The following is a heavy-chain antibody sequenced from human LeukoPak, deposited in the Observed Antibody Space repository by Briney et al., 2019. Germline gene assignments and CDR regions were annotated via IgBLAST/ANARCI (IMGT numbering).Heavy chain of an antibody. J-gene: IGHJ5*02. D-gene: IGHD6-13*01. CDR3: ARDSLIAAAEMGWFDP. Sequence: GGSLRLSCAASGFTFSDYYMSWIRQAPGKGLEWVSYISSSGSTIYYADSVKGRFTISRDNAKNSLYLQMNSLRAEDTAVYYCARDSLIAAAEMGWFDPWGQGTLVTVSS. CDR2: ISSSGSTI. CDR1: GFTFSDYY. V-gene: IGHV3-11*04.